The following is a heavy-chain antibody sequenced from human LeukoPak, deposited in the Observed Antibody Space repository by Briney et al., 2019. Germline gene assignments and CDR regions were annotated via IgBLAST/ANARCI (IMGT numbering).Heavy chain of an antibody. Sequence: SETLSLTCTVSGYSISSCYYWGWIRQPPGKGLEWIGSSYHSGSTYYNPSLKRRVTISVDTSKNQFSLTLSSVTAADTAVYYCARELHSGSYYFDYWGQGTLVTVSS. CDR3: ARELHSGSYYFDY. CDR2: SYHSGST. V-gene: IGHV4-38-2*02. CDR1: GYSISSCYY. J-gene: IGHJ4*02. D-gene: IGHD1-26*01.